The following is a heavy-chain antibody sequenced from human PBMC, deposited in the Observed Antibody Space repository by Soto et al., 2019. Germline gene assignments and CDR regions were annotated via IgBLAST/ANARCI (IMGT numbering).Heavy chain of an antibody. D-gene: IGHD1-1*01. CDR1: GGTFSSYA. Sequence: SVKVSCKASGGTFSSYAISWVRQAPGQGLEWMGGIIPIFGTANYAQKFQGRVTIAADESTSTAYMELSSLRSEDTAVYYCARGNWNDAPFDYWGQGTLVTVSS. V-gene: IGHV1-69*13. CDR2: IIPIFGTA. J-gene: IGHJ4*02. CDR3: ARGNWNDAPFDY.